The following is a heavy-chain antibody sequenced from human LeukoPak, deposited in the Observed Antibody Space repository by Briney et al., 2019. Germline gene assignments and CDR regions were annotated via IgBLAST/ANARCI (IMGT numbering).Heavy chain of an antibody. D-gene: IGHD6-13*01. CDR1: GYTFTGYY. CDR3: ASHKGYSSSWPLLN. J-gene: IGHJ4*02. V-gene: IGHV1-2*02. CDR2: INPNSGGT. Sequence: GASVTVSCKASGYTFTGYYMHWLRQAPGQALEWMGWINPNSGGTNYAQKFQGRVTMTRDTSTSTAYMELRSLRSDDTAVYYCASHKGYSSSWPLLNWGQGTLVTVSS.